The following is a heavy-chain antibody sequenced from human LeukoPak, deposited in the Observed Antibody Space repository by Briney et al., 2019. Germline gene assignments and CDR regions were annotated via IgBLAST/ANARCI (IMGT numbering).Heavy chain of an antibody. J-gene: IGHJ4*02. Sequence: LETLSLTCTVSGGSIRSYYWNWIRQPAGKGLEWIGRIYSSGSTNYNPSLKSRVTMSVDTSKNQFSLKLSSVTAADTAVHYCARDGGNSGYHYWYYFDYWGQGTLVTVSS. CDR2: IYSSGST. V-gene: IGHV4-4*07. CDR3: ARDGGNSGYHYWYYFDY. D-gene: IGHD3-22*01. CDR1: GGSIRSYY.